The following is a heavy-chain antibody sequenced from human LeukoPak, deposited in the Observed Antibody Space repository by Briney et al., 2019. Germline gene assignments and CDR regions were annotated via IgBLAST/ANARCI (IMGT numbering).Heavy chain of an antibody. CDR3: ARQPQYYDILTGGYYHNGMDV. CDR2: IFYSGST. CDR1: GGSISSYY. D-gene: IGHD3-9*01. V-gene: IGHV4-59*08. Sequence: SSETLSLTCTVSGGSISSYYWSWIRQPPGKRLEWIGYIFYSGSTYYNPSLKSRVTISVDTSKNQFSLKLSSVTAADTAVYYCARQPQYYDILTGGYYHNGMDVWGQGTTVTVSS. J-gene: IGHJ6*02.